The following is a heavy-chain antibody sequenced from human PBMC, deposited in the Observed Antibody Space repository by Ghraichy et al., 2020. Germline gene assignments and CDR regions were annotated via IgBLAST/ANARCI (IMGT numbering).Heavy chain of an antibody. J-gene: IGHJ4*02. CDR2: IWYDGSNK. CDR1: GFTFSGYG. CDR3: ARDRGSSGYYPDY. D-gene: IGHD3-22*01. V-gene: IGHV3-33*01. Sequence: GESLRLSCAASGFTFSGYGMHWVRQAPGKGLEWVAVIWYDGSNKYYADSVKGRFTISRDNSKNTLYLQMNSLRVEDTAVYYCARDRGSSGYYPDYWGQGTLVTVSS.